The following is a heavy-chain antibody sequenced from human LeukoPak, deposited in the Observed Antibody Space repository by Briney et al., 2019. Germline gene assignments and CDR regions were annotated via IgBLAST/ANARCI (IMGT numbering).Heavy chain of an antibody. D-gene: IGHD1-14*01. V-gene: IGHV4-59*01. Sequence: SPETLSLTCTVSGGSISSYYWSWIRQPPGKGLEWIGYIYYSGSTNYNPSLKSRVTISVDTSKNQFSLKLSSVTAADTAVYYCALGSISGDYFSYWGQGTLVTVSS. CDR1: GGSISSYY. CDR3: ALGSISGDYFSY. CDR2: IYYSGST. J-gene: IGHJ4*02.